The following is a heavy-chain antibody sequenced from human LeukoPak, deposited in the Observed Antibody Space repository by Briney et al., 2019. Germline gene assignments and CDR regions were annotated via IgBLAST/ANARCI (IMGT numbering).Heavy chain of an antibody. V-gene: IGHV3-48*03. CDR1: GFTFSSYE. CDR2: ISSSGSTI. D-gene: IGHD2-2*01. Sequence: PGGSLRLSCAASGFTFSSYEMNWVRQAPGKGQEWDSYISSSGSTIYYADSVKGRFTISRDNAKNSLYLQMNSLRAEDTAVYYCASAGVYCSSTSCYNYYYYGMDVWGQGTTVTVSS. CDR3: ASAGVYCSSTSCYNYYYYGMDV. J-gene: IGHJ6*02.